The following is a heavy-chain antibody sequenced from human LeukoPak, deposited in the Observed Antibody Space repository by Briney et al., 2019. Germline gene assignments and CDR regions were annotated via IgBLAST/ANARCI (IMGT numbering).Heavy chain of an antibody. CDR1: GGTFSSYA. J-gene: IGHJ4*02. D-gene: IGHD6-19*01. CDR3: ARGDSSGHVDYFDY. V-gene: IGHV1-69*05. CDR2: IIPIFGTA. Sequence: SVKVSCKASGGTFSSYAISWVRQAPGQGLEWMGGIIPIFGTANYAQKFQGRVTITTDESTSTAYMELSSLRSEDTAVYYCARGDSSGHVDYFDYWGQGTLVTVSS.